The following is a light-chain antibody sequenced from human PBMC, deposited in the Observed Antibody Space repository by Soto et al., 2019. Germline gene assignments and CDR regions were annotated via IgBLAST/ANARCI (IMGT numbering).Light chain of an antibody. J-gene: IGLJ1*01. CDR1: SSDVGSNT. V-gene: IGLV1-44*01. Sequence: QSVLTQPPSASATPGQRVTISCSGRSSDVGSNTVNWYQQFPGAAPTLLIYSNDQRPSGVPDRFSASKSGTSASLPISGLQSEDEADYYCAAWDDSLFGHVFGTGTKVTVL. CDR2: SND. CDR3: AAWDDSLFGHV.